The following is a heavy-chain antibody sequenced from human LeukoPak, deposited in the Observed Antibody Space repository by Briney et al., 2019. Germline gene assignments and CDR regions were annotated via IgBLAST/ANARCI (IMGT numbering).Heavy chain of an antibody. V-gene: IGHV3-23*03. D-gene: IGHD3-10*01. CDR2: MYSGGSI. CDR3: AKAAVRGVLDV. CDR1: GFTFSNYA. J-gene: IGHJ6*04. Sequence: PGGSLRLSCAASGFTFSNYAMRWVRQAPGKGLEWVSIMYSGGSIHYADSVKGRFTVSRDNSKNTLYLQMNSLRAEDTAVHYCAKAAVRGVLDVWGKGTTVTVSS.